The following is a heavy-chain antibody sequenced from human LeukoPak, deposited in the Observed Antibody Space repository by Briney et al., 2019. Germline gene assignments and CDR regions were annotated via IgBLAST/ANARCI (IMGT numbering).Heavy chain of an antibody. CDR3: ARDHQGTYYDILTGYQHFDY. V-gene: IGHV1-69*05. Sequence: GASVKVSCKASGGTFSSYAISWVRQAPGQGLEWMGGIIPIFGTANYAQKFQGRVTMTRDMSTSTVYMELSSLRSEDTAVYYCARDHQGTYYDILTGYQHFDYWGQGTLVTVSS. J-gene: IGHJ4*02. D-gene: IGHD3-9*01. CDR2: IIPIFGTA. CDR1: GGTFSSYA.